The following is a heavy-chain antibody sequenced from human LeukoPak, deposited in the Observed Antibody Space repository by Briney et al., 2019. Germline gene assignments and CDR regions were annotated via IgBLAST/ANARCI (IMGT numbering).Heavy chain of an antibody. CDR2: IYYSGST. CDR1: GGSISSYY. J-gene: IGHJ5*02. Sequence: SETLSLTCTVSGGSISSYYWSWIRQPPGKGLEWIGYIYYSGSTNYNPSLKSRVTISVDTAKNQFSLKLNSVTAAHTPVYYVAXXXGPWGQGTLVTVSS. V-gene: IGHV4-59*08. CDR3: AXXXGP.